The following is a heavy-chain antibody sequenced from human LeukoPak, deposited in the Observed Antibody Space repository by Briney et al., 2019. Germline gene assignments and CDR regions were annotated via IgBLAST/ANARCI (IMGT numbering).Heavy chain of an antibody. V-gene: IGHV3-11*03. D-gene: IGHD5-18*01. CDR1: GSSFSDHY. CDR3: ARLRGYSYGLDY. CDR2: ISSSRSFT. Sequence: SGRSLRLSCAASGSSFSDHYMSWIRQAPGKGLEWVSYISSSRSFTNYADSVKGRFTISRDTAKNSLYLQMNSLRAEDTAVYYCARLRGYSYGLDYWGQGILVTVSS. J-gene: IGHJ4*02.